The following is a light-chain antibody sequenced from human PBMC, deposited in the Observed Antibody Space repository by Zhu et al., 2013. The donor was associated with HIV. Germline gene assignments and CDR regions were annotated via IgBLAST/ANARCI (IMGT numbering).Light chain of an antibody. Sequence: QSVLTQPPSVSGTPGQRVTISCSGSSSNIGTNTVNWYQQLPGTAPKLLIYSNNQRPSGVPDRISGSKSGTSASLAISGLQSEDEADYYCAAWDDSLNGLFGGGTKLTV. V-gene: IGLV1-44*01. CDR3: AAWDDSLNGL. CDR2: SNN. J-gene: IGLJ3*02. CDR1: SSNIGTNT.